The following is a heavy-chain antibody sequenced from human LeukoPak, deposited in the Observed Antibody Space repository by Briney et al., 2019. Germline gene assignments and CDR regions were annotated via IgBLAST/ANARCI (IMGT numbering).Heavy chain of an antibody. Sequence: GRSLRLSCAASGFTFDDYAMHWVRQAPGKGLEWVSGISWNSGSIGYADSVKGRFTISRDNAKNSLYLQMNSLRAEDTAVYYCAREAAVAVDYWGQGTLVTVSA. J-gene: IGHJ4*02. CDR1: GFTFDDYA. CDR3: AREAAVAVDY. D-gene: IGHD6-19*01. CDR2: ISWNSGSI. V-gene: IGHV3-9*01.